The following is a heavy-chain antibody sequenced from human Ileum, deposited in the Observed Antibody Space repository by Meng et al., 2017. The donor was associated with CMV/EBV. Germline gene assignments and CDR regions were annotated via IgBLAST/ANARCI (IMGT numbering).Heavy chain of an antibody. CDR3: AKSAEDTGGTTGFDY. D-gene: IGHD1-1*01. J-gene: IGHJ4*02. CDR1: GFTCSNYA. CDR2: IIGSAVTT. V-gene: IGHV3-23*01. Sequence: SGFTCSNYAINWVRQAPGKGLEWVSSIIGSAVTTYYADSVKGRFTISRDNSKNMVYLQVNSLRAEDTAIYYCAKSAEDTGGTTGFDYWGQGTLVTVSS.